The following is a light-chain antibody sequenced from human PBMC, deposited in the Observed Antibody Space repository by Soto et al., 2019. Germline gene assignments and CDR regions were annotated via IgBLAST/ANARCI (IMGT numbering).Light chain of an antibody. J-gene: IGKJ2*01. CDR3: QQYGNSYPYT. CDR1: QSVSSSY. Sequence: EIVLTQSPGTLSLSPGERGTLSCRASQSVSSSYLAWYQQKPGQAPRLLIYGASSRATGIPDRFSGSGSGTDFTLTISRLEPEDFAVYYCQQYGNSYPYTFCQGTKLEIK. CDR2: GAS. V-gene: IGKV3-20*01.